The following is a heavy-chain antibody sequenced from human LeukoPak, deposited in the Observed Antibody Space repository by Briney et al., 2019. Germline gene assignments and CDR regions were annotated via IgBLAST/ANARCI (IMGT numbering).Heavy chain of an antibody. CDR3: ASCKGSGSYNAFDI. D-gene: IGHD3-10*01. Sequence: SETLSLTCTVSGGSISSYYWSWIRQPPGKGLEWIGYIYYSGSTNYNPSLKSRVTISVDTSKNQFSLKLSSVTAADTAVYYCASCKGSGSYNAFDIWGQGTMVTVSS. V-gene: IGHV4-59*01. J-gene: IGHJ3*02. CDR1: GGSISSYY. CDR2: IYYSGST.